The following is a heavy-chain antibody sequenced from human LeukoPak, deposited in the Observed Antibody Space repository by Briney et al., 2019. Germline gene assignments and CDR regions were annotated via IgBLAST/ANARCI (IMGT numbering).Heavy chain of an antibody. CDR2: ISSSGSTI. V-gene: IGHV3-48*03. CDR1: GFTFSSYE. Sequence: PGGSLRLSCAASGFTFSSYEMNWVRQAPRTGLEWVSYISSSGSTIYYADSVKGRFTISRDNSKNTLYLQMNSLRAEDTAVYYCARNGEYGDYFEYFQHWGQGTLVTVSS. CDR3: ARNGEYGDYFEYFQH. J-gene: IGHJ1*01. D-gene: IGHD4-17*01.